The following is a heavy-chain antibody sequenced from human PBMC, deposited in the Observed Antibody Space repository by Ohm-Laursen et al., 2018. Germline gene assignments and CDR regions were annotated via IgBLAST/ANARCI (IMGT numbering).Heavy chain of an antibody. CDR1: GDSISSYY. CDR3: ARAVAGTIDWFDP. J-gene: IGHJ5*02. Sequence: SETLSLTCIVSGDSISSYYWSWIRQPPGKGLEWIGEINHSGSTNYNPSLKSRVTISVDTSKNQFSLKLSSVTAADTAVYYCARAVAGTIDWFDPWGQGTLVTVSS. CDR2: INHSGST. V-gene: IGHV4-34*01. D-gene: IGHD6-19*01.